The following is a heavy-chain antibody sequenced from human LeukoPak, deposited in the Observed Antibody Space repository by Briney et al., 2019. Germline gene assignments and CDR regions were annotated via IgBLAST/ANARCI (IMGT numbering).Heavy chain of an antibody. D-gene: IGHD3-10*01. CDR3: ARSDGYGLVGI. Sequence: SETLSLTCTVSGYSISSGYYWGWIRQPPGKGLEWIGSIYHSGSTYYNPSLKSRVTISVDTSKNQFSLKLSSVTAADTAVYYCARSDGYGLVGIWGQGTMVTVSS. CDR2: IYHSGST. J-gene: IGHJ3*02. CDR1: GYSISSGYY. V-gene: IGHV4-38-2*02.